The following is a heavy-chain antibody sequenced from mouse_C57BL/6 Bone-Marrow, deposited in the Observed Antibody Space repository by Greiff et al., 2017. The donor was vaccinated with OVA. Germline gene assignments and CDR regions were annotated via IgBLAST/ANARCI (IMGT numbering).Heavy chain of an antibody. D-gene: IGHD1-1*01. CDR3: ARWDYYGPYAMDY. CDR2: IDPSDSYT. V-gene: IGHV1-59*01. Sequence: VQLQQSGAELVRPGTSVKLSCKASGYTFTSYWMHWVKQRPGQGLEWIGVIDPSDSYTNYNQKFKGKATLTVDTSSSTAYMQLSSLTSEDSAVYYCARWDYYGPYAMDYWGQRTSVTVSS. J-gene: IGHJ4*01. CDR1: GYTFTSYW.